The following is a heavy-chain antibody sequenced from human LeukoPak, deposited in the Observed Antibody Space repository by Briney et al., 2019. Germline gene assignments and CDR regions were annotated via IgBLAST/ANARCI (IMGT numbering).Heavy chain of an antibody. Sequence: AASVKVSCKASGYTFTSYGISWVRQAPGQGLEWMGWISANKGNTNYAQKLQGRVTMTTDTSTRTAYMELRSLRSEDTAVYYCATNYYGSGSYYWGGYWGQGTLVTVST. CDR2: ISANKGNT. V-gene: IGHV1-18*01. D-gene: IGHD3-10*01. J-gene: IGHJ4*02. CDR3: ATNYYGSGSYYWGGY. CDR1: GYTFTSYG.